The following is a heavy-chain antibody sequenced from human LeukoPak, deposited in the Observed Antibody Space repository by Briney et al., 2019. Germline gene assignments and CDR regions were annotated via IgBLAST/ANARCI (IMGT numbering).Heavy chain of an antibody. CDR1: GFTFSSYG. CDR2: ISYDGSNE. V-gene: IGHV3-30*18. CDR3: AKEDYHGSGSYLGY. Sequence: GGSLRLSCAASGFTFSSYGMHWVRQAPGRGLEWVAVISYDGSNEYYADSVKGRFTIFRDNSKNTVYMQMNSLRGEDTAVYYCAKEDYHGSGSYLGYWGQGTPVTVSS. D-gene: IGHD3-10*01. J-gene: IGHJ4*02.